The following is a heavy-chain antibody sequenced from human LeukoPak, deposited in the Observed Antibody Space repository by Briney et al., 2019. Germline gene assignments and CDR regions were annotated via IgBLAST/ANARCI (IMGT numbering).Heavy chain of an antibody. Sequence: PGGSLRLSCAASGFTVSSNYMSGVRQAPGKGLEWVSVIYSGGSTYYADSVKGRFTISRDNSKNTLYLQMNSLRAEDTAVYYCARANVMDCSSTSCYTFDYWGQGTLVTVSS. J-gene: IGHJ4*02. CDR3: ARANVMDCSSTSCYTFDY. CDR1: GFTVSSNY. V-gene: IGHV3-53*01. CDR2: IYSGGST. D-gene: IGHD2-2*02.